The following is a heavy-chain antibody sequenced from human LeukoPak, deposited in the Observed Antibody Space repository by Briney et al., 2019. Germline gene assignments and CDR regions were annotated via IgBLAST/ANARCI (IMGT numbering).Heavy chain of an antibody. CDR2: ISSSGSTI. CDR1: GFTFSSYE. D-gene: IGHD4-11*01. Sequence: PGGSLRLSCAASGFTFSSYEMNWVRQAPGKGLEWVSYISSSGSTIYYADSVKGRFTISRDNAKNSLYLQMNSLRAEDTAVYYCARVTTGCYYYYYMDVWGKGTTVTISS. J-gene: IGHJ6*03. CDR3: ARVTTGCYYYYYMDV. V-gene: IGHV3-48*03.